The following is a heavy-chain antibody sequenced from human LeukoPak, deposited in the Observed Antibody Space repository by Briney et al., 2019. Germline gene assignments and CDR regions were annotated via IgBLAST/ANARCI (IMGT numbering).Heavy chain of an antibody. D-gene: IGHD2-15*01. Sequence: SETLSLTCAVYGGSFSGCYWSWIRQPPGKGLEWIGEINHSGSTNYNPSLKSRVTISVDTSKNQFSLKLSSVTAADTAVYYCARAPNLGYCSGGSCYSGNWFDPWGQGTLVTVSS. CDR2: INHSGST. J-gene: IGHJ5*02. CDR3: ARAPNLGYCSGGSCYSGNWFDP. CDR1: GGSFSGCY. V-gene: IGHV4-34*01.